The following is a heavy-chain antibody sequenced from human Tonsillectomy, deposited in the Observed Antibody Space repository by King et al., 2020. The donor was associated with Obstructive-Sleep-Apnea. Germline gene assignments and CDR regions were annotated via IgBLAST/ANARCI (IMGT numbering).Heavy chain of an antibody. J-gene: IGHJ1*01. D-gene: IGHD3-22*01. Sequence: LQLQESGPGLVQPSGTLSLTCAVSGGSITSSDGCSWVCQPPGKGLEWIGGIYHSGSTNYNPSLNSRVTISVDKSKNQFSLKLSSVTAADTAVYYCTGTMSYFQRWGQGTLVTVSS. CDR2: IYHSGST. CDR3: TGTMSYFQR. CDR1: GGSITSSDG. V-gene: IGHV4-4*02.